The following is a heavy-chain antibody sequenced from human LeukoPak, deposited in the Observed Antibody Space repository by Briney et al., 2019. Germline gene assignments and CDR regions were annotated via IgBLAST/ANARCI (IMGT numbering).Heavy chain of an antibody. D-gene: IGHD2-15*01. J-gene: IGHJ4*02. Sequence: GGSLRLSCAASGFTFSSYEMNWVRQAPGKGLEWVAFIRYDGSNKYYADSVKGRFTISRDNSKNTLYLQMNSLRAEDTAVYYCAKDLVVVAATCFDYWGQGTLVTVSS. CDR2: IRYDGSNK. V-gene: IGHV3-30*02. CDR1: GFTFSSYE. CDR3: AKDLVVVAATCFDY.